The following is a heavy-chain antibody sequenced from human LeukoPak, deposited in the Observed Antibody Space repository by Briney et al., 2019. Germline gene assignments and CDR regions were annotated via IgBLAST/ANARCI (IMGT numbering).Heavy chain of an antibody. CDR3: ARGYYYGSGRGYYYYCGMGV. J-gene: IGHJ6*02. D-gene: IGHD3-10*01. CDR1: GGSFSGYY. V-gene: IGHV4-34*01. CDR2: INHSGST. Sequence: SETLSLTCAVYGGSFSGYYWSWIRQPPGKGLEWIGEINHSGSTNYNPSLKSRVTISVDTSKNQFSLKLSSVTAADTAVYYCARGYYYGSGRGYYYYCGMGVWGQGTTVTVSS.